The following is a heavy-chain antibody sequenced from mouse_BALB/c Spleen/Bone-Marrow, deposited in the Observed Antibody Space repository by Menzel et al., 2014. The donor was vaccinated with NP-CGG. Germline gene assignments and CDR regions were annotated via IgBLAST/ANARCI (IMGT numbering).Heavy chain of an antibody. Sequence: EVKLVESGPGLVKPSQTVSLTCTVTGISITTGSYRWSWIRQFPGNKLEWIGYIYYSGTITYNPSLTSRTTITRDTSKNQFFLEMNSLTAEDTATYYCARGAMITTGYFDYWGQGTTLTVSS. CDR3: ARGAMITTGYFDY. CDR1: GISITTGSYR. J-gene: IGHJ2*01. CDR2: IYYSGTI. V-gene: IGHV3-5*02. D-gene: IGHD2-4*01.